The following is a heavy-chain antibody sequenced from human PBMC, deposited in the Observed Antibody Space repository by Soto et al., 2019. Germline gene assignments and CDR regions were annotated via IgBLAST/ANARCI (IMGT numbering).Heavy chain of an antibody. CDR1: GFTFSSYA. V-gene: IGHV3-23*01. CDR2: ISGSGGST. CDR3: AKDVEAGSTIFGVVILQTQPPYGMDV. D-gene: IGHD3-3*01. J-gene: IGHJ6*02. Sequence: PGGSLRLSCAASGFTFSSYAMSWVRQAPGKGLEWVSAISGSGGSTYYADSVKGRFTISRDNSKNTLYLQMNSLRAEDTAVYYCAKDVEAGSTIFGVVILQTQPPYGMDVWGQGTTVTVSS.